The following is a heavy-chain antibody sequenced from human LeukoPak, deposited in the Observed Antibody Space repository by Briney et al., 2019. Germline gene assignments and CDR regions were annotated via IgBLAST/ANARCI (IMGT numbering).Heavy chain of an antibody. J-gene: IGHJ4*02. CDR2: IYYSGST. Sequence: SETLSLTCTVSGGSISSYYWGWIRQPPGKGLEWIGYIYYSGSTNYNPSLKSRVTISVDTSKNQFSLKLSSVAAADTAVYYCARSRSIVSGYIYYWGQGTLVTVSS. V-gene: IGHV4-59*01. CDR3: ARSRSIVSGYIYY. CDR1: GGSISSYY. D-gene: IGHD3-3*01.